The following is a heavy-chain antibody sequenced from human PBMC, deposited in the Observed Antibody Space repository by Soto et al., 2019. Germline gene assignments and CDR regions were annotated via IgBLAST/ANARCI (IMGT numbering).Heavy chain of an antibody. V-gene: IGHV4-31*03. D-gene: IGHD1-1*01. CDR2: ISSSGST. CDR1: GDSIGGVGY. Sequence: TLSLTCTVSGDSIGGVGYWSWIRQFPGRGLEWSGCISSSGSTYYNPALNNRISLSLDTSKNQFSLKLSSVTAADTAVYYCARDLWVEPELYYYGMDVWGQGTTVTVSS. CDR3: ARDLWVEPELYYYGMDV. J-gene: IGHJ6*02.